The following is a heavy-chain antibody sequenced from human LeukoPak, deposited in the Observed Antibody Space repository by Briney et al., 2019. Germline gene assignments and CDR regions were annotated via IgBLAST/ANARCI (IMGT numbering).Heavy chain of an antibody. CDR1: GVSVGSGGYS. V-gene: IGHV4-30-2*01. Sequence: PSETLSLTCAVSGVSVGSGGYSWSWIRQPPGKGLEWIGYIYHSGSSYYNPSLKSRVTIPMDRSKNQISLRLTSVTAADTAVYYCARHDVAAATSWGQGTLVTVSS. D-gene: IGHD2-2*01. CDR2: IYHSGSS. J-gene: IGHJ4*02. CDR3: ARHDVAAATS.